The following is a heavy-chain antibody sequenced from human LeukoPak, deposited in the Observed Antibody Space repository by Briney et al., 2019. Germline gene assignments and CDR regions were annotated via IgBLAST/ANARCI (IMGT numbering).Heavy chain of an antibody. Sequence: AGGSLRLSCTASGFAFSTYWMSWVRQAPGKGLEWVANIKQDGSEKYYVDSVKGRFTISRDNAKNSLYLQKNSLRAEDTAVYYCARDQLEPYYYGSGSYAYWGQGTLVTVSS. CDR3: ARDQLEPYYYGSGSYAY. CDR1: GFAFSTYW. CDR2: IKQDGSEK. V-gene: IGHV3-7*01. J-gene: IGHJ4*02. D-gene: IGHD3-10*01.